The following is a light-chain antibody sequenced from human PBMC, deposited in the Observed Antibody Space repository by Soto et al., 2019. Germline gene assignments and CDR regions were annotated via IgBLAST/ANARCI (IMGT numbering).Light chain of an antibody. J-gene: IGKJ2*01. V-gene: IGKV1-39*01. Sequence: DIQMTQSPSSLYASVGDRVSITCRASQGVSAYLLWYQQTQGKATTLLIYAASNLLSGVTSRFIRSGSGTNFTLTISSLQPDNLATYCCQHRYRTPHTCGQSTKLVTK. CDR2: AAS. CDR1: QGVSAY. CDR3: QHRYRTPHT.